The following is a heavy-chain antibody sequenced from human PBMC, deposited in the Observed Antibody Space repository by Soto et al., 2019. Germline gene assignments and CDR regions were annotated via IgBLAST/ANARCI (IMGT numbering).Heavy chain of an antibody. D-gene: IGHD3-22*01. CDR2: IGSSSSYT. CDR3: AGGGPPGYYNY. V-gene: IGHV3-11*05. CDR1: GFPFSDYY. J-gene: IGHJ4*02. Sequence: QVQLVESGGDMVKPGGSLRLPFAASGFPFSDYYMSWIRQAPGRGLEWVSSIGSSSSYTDYADSVKGRLTISRDNAKNSLYLQMNSLRAEATAVYYCAGGGPPGYYNYWGQGTLVTVSA.